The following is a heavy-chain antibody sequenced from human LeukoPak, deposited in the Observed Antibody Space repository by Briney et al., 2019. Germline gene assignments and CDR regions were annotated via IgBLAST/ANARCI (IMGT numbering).Heavy chain of an antibody. J-gene: IGHJ4*02. CDR2: ISGGGDSA. D-gene: IGHD6-19*01. CDR3: AKDLSSGWYVSDY. Sequence: PGGSPRLSCAASGFTFSNYAMNWVRQAPGKGLEWVSTISGGGDSAYYADSVKGRFTISRDNSRNTLYLQMNSLRAEDTAVYYCAKDLSSGWYVSDYWGQGTLVTVSS. V-gene: IGHV3-23*01. CDR1: GFTFSNYA.